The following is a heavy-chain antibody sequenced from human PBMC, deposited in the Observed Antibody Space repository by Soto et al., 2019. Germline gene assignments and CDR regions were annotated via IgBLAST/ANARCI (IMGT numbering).Heavy chain of an antibody. J-gene: IGHJ4*02. CDR3: ARRYGGAFDY. CDR2: IYYSVST. V-gene: IGHV4-59*08. CDR1: GGSISSYY. D-gene: IGHD4-17*01. Sequence: QVQLQESGPGLVKPSETLSLTCTVSGGSISSYYWSWIRQPPGKGLEWIGYIYYSVSTNYNPSLKSRVTISVDTSKNLFSLKLSSVTAADTAVYYCARRYGGAFDYWGQGTLVTVSS.